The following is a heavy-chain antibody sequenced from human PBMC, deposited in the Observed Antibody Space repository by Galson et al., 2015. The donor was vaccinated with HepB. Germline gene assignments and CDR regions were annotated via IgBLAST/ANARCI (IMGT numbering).Heavy chain of an antibody. CDR2: INPNSGGT. Sequence: SVKVSCKASGYSFTGYYMHWVRQAPGQELEWIGWINPNSGGTNYAQNFQGRVIMTRDTSINIVYMELRRLRSDDTAIYYCVRGDAGGHDYGQYRRNDFDYWGQGTLVTISS. J-gene: IGHJ4*02. D-gene: IGHD4/OR15-4a*01. CDR3: VRGDAGGHDYGQYRRNDFDY. V-gene: IGHV1-2*02. CDR1: GYSFTGYY.